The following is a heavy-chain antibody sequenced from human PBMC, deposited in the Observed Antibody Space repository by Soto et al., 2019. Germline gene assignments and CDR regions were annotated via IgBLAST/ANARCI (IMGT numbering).Heavy chain of an antibody. Sequence: PSDTLSLTCTVSGGSISSSSYYWGWIRQPPGKGLEWIGSIYYSGSTYYNPSLKSRVTISVDTSKNQFSLKLSSVTAADTAVYYCARRSRSGWYLYAFDIWGQGTMVTVSS. J-gene: IGHJ3*02. CDR3: ARRSRSGWYLYAFDI. CDR2: IYYSGST. V-gene: IGHV4-39*01. CDR1: GGSISSSSYY. D-gene: IGHD6-19*01.